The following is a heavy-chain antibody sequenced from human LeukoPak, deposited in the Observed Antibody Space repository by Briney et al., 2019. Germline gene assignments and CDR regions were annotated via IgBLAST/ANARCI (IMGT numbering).Heavy chain of an antibody. CDR3: ARTTSGSWSDALDV. Sequence: GKSLKISCKASGYSFTTYWIAWVRQMPGEGLEWMGIISSGDSDTRYSPSFQGQVTISADKSISTAYLQWSSLKASDTAMYYCARTTSGSWSDALDVWGQGTTVTVSS. J-gene: IGHJ6*02. CDR2: ISSGDSDT. CDR1: GYSFTTYW. V-gene: IGHV5-51*01. D-gene: IGHD3-10*01.